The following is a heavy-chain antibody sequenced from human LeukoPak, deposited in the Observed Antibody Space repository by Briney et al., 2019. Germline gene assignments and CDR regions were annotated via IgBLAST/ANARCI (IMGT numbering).Heavy chain of an antibody. V-gene: IGHV4-34*01. Sequence: PSETLSLTCAVYGGSFSGYYWSWIRQPPGKGLEWIGEINHSGSTNYNPSLESRVTISVDTSKNQFSLKLSSVTAADTAVYYCASGYYDFWSGGYYFDYWGQGTLVTVSS. CDR2: INHSGST. J-gene: IGHJ4*02. D-gene: IGHD3-3*01. CDR3: ASGYYDFWSGGYYFDY. CDR1: GGSFSGYY.